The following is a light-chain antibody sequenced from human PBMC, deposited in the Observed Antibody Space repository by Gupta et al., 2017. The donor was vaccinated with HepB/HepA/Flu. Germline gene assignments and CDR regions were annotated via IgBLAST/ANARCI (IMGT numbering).Light chain of an antibody. Sequence: SYVLTQPPSVSVAPGKTARITRGGNNIGSRSVHWYQQKPGQAPVLVVYDDGDRPSGIPERFSGSNSGNTATLTISRVEAGDEADYCCQVWDRNSDRVFGGGTKLTVL. CDR1: NIGSRS. J-gene: IGLJ3*02. CDR2: DDG. CDR3: QVWDRNSDRV. V-gene: IGLV3-21*03.